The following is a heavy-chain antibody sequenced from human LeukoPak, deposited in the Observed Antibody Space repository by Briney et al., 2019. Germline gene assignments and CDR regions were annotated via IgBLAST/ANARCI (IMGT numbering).Heavy chain of an antibody. CDR1: GGSISSGDYY. CDR3: ARSPTVWGSYRYTSDY. Sequence: SQTLSLTCTVSGGSISSGDYYWSWIRQPPGKGLEWIGNIYYSGRTNYNPSLKSRVTISVDTSKNQFSLKLSSVTAADTAVYYCARSPTVWGSYRYTSDYWGQGTLVTVSS. V-gene: IGHV4-30-4*08. D-gene: IGHD3-16*02. CDR2: IYYSGRT. J-gene: IGHJ4*02.